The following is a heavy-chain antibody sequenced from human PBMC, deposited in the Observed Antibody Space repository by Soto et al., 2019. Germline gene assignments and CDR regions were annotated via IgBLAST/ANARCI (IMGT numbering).Heavy chain of an antibody. Sequence: SVKVSCKASGFTFTSSAMQWVRQARGQRLEWIGWIVVGSGNTNYAQKFQERVTITRDMSTSTAYMELSRLRSEDTAVYYCAASSGIVVTDAIDIWGQGTMVTVSS. CDR1: GFTFTSSA. CDR2: IVVGSGNT. V-gene: IGHV1-58*02. J-gene: IGHJ3*02. CDR3: AASSGIVVTDAIDI. D-gene: IGHD3-22*01.